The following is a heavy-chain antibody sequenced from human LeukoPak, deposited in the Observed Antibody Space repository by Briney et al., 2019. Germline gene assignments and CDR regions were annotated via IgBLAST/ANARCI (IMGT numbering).Heavy chain of an antibody. CDR3: ARDLSEWLAFDY. J-gene: IGHJ4*02. Sequence: PGASVKVSCKASGYTFIDYYMHWVRQAPGQGLERMGWINPNSGGTNPAQKFQGRVTMTRDTSISTVYMELSSLRSDDTAVYYCARDLSEWLAFDYWGQGTLVTVSS. V-gene: IGHV1-2*02. CDR1: GYTFIDYY. CDR2: INPNSGGT. D-gene: IGHD6-19*01.